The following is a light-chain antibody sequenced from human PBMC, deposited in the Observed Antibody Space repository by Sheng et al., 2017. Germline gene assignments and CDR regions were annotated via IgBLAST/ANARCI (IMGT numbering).Light chain of an antibody. CDR2: AAS. J-gene: IGKJ3*01. CDR1: QSISSY. Sequence: DIQMTQSPSSLSASVGDRVTITCRASQSISSYLNWYQQKPGKAPKLLIYAASSLQSGVPSRFSGSGSGTDFTLTISSLQPEDFATYYCQQSYSTPETFGPGTESRISN. V-gene: IGKV1-39*01. CDR3: QQSYSTPET.